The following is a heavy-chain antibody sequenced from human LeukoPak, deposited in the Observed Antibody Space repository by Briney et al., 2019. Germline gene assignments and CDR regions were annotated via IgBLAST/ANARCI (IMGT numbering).Heavy chain of an antibody. J-gene: IGHJ4*02. CDR1: GFTFDDYG. CDR2: INWNGDIT. CDR3: TRVILVDDFWSGPSDY. D-gene: IGHD3-3*01. V-gene: IGHV3-20*04. Sequence: PGGSLRLSCAASGFTFDDYGMNWVRQVPGKGLEWVSGINWNGDITSYADSAKGRFTISRDNAKNSLYLQVNSLRAEDTAFYYCTRVILVDDFWSGPSDYWGQGTLVTVSS.